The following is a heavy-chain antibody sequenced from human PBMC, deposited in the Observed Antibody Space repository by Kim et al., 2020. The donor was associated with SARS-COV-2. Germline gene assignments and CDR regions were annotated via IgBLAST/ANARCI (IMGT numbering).Heavy chain of an antibody. Sequence: GGSLRLSCAASGFTFSSYGMHWVRQAPGKGLEWVAVISYDGSNKYYADSVKGRFTISRDNSKNTLYLQMNSLRAEDTAVYYCAKQAGPPRGVAAAPWFDPWGQGTLVTVSS. CDR2: ISYDGSNK. V-gene: IGHV3-30*18. D-gene: IGHD6-13*01. CDR3: AKQAGPPRGVAAAPWFDP. J-gene: IGHJ5*02. CDR1: GFTFSSYG.